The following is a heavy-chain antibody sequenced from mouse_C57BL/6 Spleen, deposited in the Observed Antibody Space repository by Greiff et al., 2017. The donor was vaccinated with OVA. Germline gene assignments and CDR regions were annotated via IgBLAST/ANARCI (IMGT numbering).Heavy chain of an antibody. V-gene: IGHV1-53*01. Sequence: VQLKQPGTELVKPGASVKLSCKASGYTFTSYWMHWVKQRPGQGLEWIGNINPSNGGTNYNEKFKSKATLTVDKSSSTAYMQLSSLTSEDSAVYYCAREGGWFPYYYAMDYWGQGTSVTVSS. D-gene: IGHD2-3*01. J-gene: IGHJ4*01. CDR1: GYTFTSYW. CDR3: AREGGWFPYYYAMDY. CDR2: INPSNGGT.